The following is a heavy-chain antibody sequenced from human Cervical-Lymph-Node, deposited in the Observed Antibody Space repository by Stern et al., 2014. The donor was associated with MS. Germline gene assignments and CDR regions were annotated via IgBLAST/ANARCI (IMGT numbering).Heavy chain of an antibody. V-gene: IGHV3-30*11. CDR2: ISYDGIHK. CDR3: ARTVSRYCSDTTCYIYNYYALDV. D-gene: IGHD2-2*01. Sequence: QVQLVQSGGGAVQPGTSPRLSCAASGFPFSNYAMHWVRQAPGKGLEWVAMISYDGIHKNYADSVRGRFTISRDNSNNTLFLQMNSLRSEDTAVYYCARTVSRYCSDTTCYIYNYYALDVWGQGTTVAVSS. J-gene: IGHJ6*02. CDR1: GFPFSNYA.